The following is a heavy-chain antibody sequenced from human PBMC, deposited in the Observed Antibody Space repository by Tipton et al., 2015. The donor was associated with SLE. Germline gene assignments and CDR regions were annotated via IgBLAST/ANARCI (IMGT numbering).Heavy chain of an antibody. D-gene: IGHD3-22*01. Sequence: TLSLTCTVSGGSISSHYWSWIRQPPGKGLEWIGEINHSGSTNYNPSLKSRVTISVDTSNNQFSLKLSSVTAADTAVYYCARWGYYDSSGYYSFDNWFEPWGQGTLVTVSS. CDR3: ARWGYYDSSGYYSFDNWFEP. J-gene: IGHJ5*02. V-gene: IGHV4-34*01. CDR1: GGSISSHY. CDR2: INHSGST.